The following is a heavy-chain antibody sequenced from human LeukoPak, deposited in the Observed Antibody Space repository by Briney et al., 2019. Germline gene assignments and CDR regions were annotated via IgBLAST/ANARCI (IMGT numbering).Heavy chain of an antibody. D-gene: IGHD3-22*01. J-gene: IGHJ4*02. CDR2: IIPILGIA. V-gene: IGHV1-69*04. CDR1: GGTFSSYA. CDR3: ATIMGGNYYDSSGYSY. Sequence: ASVKVSCKASGGTFSSYAISWVRQAPGKGLEWMGRIIPILGIANYAQKFQGRVTITADKSTSTAYMELSSLRSEDTAVYYCATIMGGNYYDSSGYSYWGQGTLVTVSS.